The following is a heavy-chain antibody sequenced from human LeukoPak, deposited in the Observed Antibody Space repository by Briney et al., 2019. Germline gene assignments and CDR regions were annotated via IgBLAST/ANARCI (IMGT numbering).Heavy chain of an antibody. D-gene: IGHD6-13*01. CDR3: ARSSIIAAGGPYYFDY. V-gene: IGHV1-69*06. J-gene: IGHJ4*02. CDR2: IIPIFGTA. Sequence: SVKISCKASGGTFSSYAISWVRQAPGQGLEWMGGIIPIFGTANSAQKFQGRVTITADKSPSTAYMELSSLRSEDTAVYYCARSSIIAAGGPYYFDYWGQGTLVSVSS. CDR1: GGTFSSYA.